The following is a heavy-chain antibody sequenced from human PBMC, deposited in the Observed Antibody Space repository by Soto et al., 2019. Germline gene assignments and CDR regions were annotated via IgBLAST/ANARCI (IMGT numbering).Heavy chain of an antibody. V-gene: IGHV1-18*01. CDR3: ARDFQPYTRGLRPDRPKHLFSGMDV. J-gene: IGHJ6*02. CDR1: GYTFTSYG. CDR2: ISAYNGNT. D-gene: IGHD5-12*01. Sequence: ASVKVSCKASGYTFTSYGISWVRQAPGQGLEWMGWISAYNGNTSYAQKLQGRVTMTTDTSTSTAYMELRSLRSDDTAVYYCARDFQPYTRGLRPDRPKHLFSGMDVWGQGTTVTVSS.